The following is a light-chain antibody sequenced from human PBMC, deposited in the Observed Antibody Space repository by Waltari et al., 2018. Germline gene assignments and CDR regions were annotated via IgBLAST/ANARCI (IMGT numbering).Light chain of an antibody. CDR2: QVS. V-gene: IGKV2-30*02. J-gene: IGKJ1*01. CDR1: RSLVHSDGNTY. Sequence: DVVMTQSPLSLPVTLGQPASVSCWSSRSLVHSDGNTYLNWFHQRPGQSPRRLIYQVSNRDSVVPDRFSGSGSGTDFTLKISRVEAEDVGVYYCMQGTHWPRTFGQGTKVEIK. CDR3: MQGTHWPRT.